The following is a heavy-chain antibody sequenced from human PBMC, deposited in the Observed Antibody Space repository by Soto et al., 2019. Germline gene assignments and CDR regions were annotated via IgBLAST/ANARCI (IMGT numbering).Heavy chain of an antibody. CDR1: GYTFTGYY. J-gene: IGHJ3*02. D-gene: IGHD2-2*01. CDR3: ARDEYFSSTSCPFAFDI. Sequence: ASVKVSCKASGYTFTGYYMYWVRQAPGQGLEWMGWINPNSGGTNYAQKFQGRVTMTRDTSISTAYMELSRLRSDDTAVYYCARDEYFSSTSCPFAFDIWGQATMVTVS. V-gene: IGHV1-2*02. CDR2: INPNSGGT.